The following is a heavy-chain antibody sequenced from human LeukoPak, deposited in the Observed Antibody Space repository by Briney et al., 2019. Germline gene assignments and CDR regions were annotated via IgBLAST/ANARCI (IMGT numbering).Heavy chain of an antibody. CDR1: GFTFSSYW. D-gene: IGHD3-22*01. V-gene: IGHV3-66*01. J-gene: IGHJ2*01. CDR2: IYSGGST. Sequence: GGSLRLSCAASGFTFSSYWMSWVRQAPGKGLEWVSVIYSGGSTYYADSVKGRFTISRDNSKNTLYLQMNSLRAEDTAVYYCARDPSYYYDSSGSQGYFDLWGRGTLVTVSS. CDR3: ARDPSYYYDSSGSQGYFDL.